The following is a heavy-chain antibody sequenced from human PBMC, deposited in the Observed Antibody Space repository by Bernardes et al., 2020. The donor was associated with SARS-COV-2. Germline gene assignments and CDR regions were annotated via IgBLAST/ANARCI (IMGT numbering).Heavy chain of an antibody. CDR1: GYTFTSYG. V-gene: IGHV1-18*01. Sequence: ASVKVSCKASGYTFTSYGMSWVRQAPGQGLEWMGWISADNGNTNYAQKIQGRVTMTTDTSTSTAYMELRSLRSDDTAVYYCGTVVGYSYGGGWFDPWGQGTLVTVSS. D-gene: IGHD5-18*01. CDR2: ISADNGNT. J-gene: IGHJ5*02. CDR3: GTVVGYSYGGGWFDP.